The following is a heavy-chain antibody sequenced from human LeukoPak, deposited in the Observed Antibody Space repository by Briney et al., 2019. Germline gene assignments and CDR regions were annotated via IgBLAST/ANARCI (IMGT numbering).Heavy chain of an antibody. Sequence: ASVKVSCKASGYTFTGYYIQWVRQVPGQGLEWMGYINPDSGGTNYAQEFQGRVTMTRDTSISTAYMELNRLRSDDTAVYYCARGEMITFGGVIVISTFDIWGQGTMVTVS. CDR3: ARGEMITFGGVIVISTFDI. J-gene: IGHJ3*02. V-gene: IGHV1-2*02. D-gene: IGHD3-16*02. CDR1: GYTFTGYY. CDR2: INPDSGGT.